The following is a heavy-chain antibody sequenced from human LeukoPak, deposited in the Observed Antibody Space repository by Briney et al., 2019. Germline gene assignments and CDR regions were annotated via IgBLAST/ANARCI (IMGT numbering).Heavy chain of an antibody. V-gene: IGHV1-69*05. CDR3: ARTGYYYDSSGYLYYFDY. D-gene: IGHD3-22*01. Sequence: SVKVSCKASGYTFINYDISWVRQAPGQGLEWMGGIIPIFGTANYAQKFQGRVTITTDESTSTAYMELSSLRSEDTAVYYCARTGYYYDSSGYLYYFDYWGQGTLVTVSP. CDR1: GYTFINYD. J-gene: IGHJ4*02. CDR2: IIPIFGTA.